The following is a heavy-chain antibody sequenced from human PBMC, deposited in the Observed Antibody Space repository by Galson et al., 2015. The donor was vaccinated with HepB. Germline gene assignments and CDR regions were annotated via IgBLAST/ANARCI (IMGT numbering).Heavy chain of an antibody. D-gene: IGHD4-17*01. CDR3: ASNDYGDYRSPYYYYGMDV. V-gene: IGHV3-53*01. Sequence: SLRLSCAASGFTVSSNYTSWVRQAPGKGLEWVSVIYSGGSTYYADSVKGRFTISRDNSKNTLYLQMNSLRAEDTAVYYCASNDYGDYRSPYYYYGMDVWGQGTTVTVSS. CDR1: GFTVSSNY. CDR2: IYSGGST. J-gene: IGHJ6*02.